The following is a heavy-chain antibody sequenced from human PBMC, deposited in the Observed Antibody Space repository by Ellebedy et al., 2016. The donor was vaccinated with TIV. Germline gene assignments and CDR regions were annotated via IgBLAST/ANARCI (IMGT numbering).Heavy chain of an antibody. J-gene: IGHJ4*02. CDR1: GGSISSSSYY. CDR2: IYYSGST. CDR3: AVVVTALPAY. D-gene: IGHD2-21*02. Sequence: SETLSLXXTVSGGSISSSSYYWGWIRQPPGKGLEWIGSIYYSGSTYYNPSLKSRVTISVDTSKNQFSLKLSSVTAADTAVYYCAVVVTALPAYWGQGTLVTVSS. V-gene: IGHV4-39*01.